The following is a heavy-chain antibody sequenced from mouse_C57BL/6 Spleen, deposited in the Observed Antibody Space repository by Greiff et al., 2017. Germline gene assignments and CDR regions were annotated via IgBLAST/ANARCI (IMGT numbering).Heavy chain of an antibody. Sequence: EVQLQQSGPVLVKPGPSVKISCKASGFTFTDYYMHWVKQSHGKSLEWIGLVYPYNGGTSYNQKFKGNATLTVDPSSSTAYMELNSLTSEDSAVYYCARSEQLRSPTKYFDVWGTGTTVTVSS. CDR1: GFTFTDYY. CDR3: ARSEQLRSPTKYFDV. CDR2: VYPYNGGT. V-gene: IGHV1-36*01. D-gene: IGHD3-2*02. J-gene: IGHJ1*03.